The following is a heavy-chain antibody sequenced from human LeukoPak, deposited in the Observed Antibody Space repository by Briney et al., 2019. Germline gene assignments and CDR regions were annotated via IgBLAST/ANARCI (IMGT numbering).Heavy chain of an antibody. D-gene: IGHD6-19*01. J-gene: IGHJ3*02. CDR2: IYYSGST. CDR3: ARTEGAGIVVFDI. Sequence: SETLSLTCTVSGGSISSYYWSWIRQPPGKGLEWIGYIYYSGSTNYNPSLKSRVTISVDTSKNQFSLKLSSVTAADTAVYYCARTEGAGIVVFDIWGQGTMVTVSS. CDR1: GGSISSYY. V-gene: IGHV4-59*01.